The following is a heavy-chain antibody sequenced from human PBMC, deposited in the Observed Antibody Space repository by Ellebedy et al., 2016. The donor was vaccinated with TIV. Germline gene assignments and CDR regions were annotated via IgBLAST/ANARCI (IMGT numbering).Heavy chain of an antibody. J-gene: IGHJ4*02. CDR1: GFTFSNHA. V-gene: IGHV3-21*04. D-gene: IGHD1-26*01. CDR3: ARRDKGGATMKAFDY. CDR2: ISSSNSYI. Sequence: GESLKISCVASGFTFSNHAMSWVRQAPGKGLEWVSCISSSNSYIYYADSVKGRITISRDNAKNSPSLQMNSLRAEDTAVYYCARRDKGGATMKAFDYWGQGTLVTVSS.